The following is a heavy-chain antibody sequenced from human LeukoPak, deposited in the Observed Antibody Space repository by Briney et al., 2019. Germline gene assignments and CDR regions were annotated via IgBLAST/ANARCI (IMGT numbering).Heavy chain of an antibody. CDR1: GYTFSSYG. V-gene: IGHV1-18*01. CDR2: ISAYNGNT. Sequence: GASVKVSCRASGYTFSSYGISWVRQAAGQGLEWMGWISAYNGNTNYAQKLQGRVTMTTDTSTSTAYMELRSLRSDDTAVYYCARLHPDLAPYCSSTSCYSYYYYGMDVWGQGTTVTVSS. J-gene: IGHJ6*02. D-gene: IGHD2-2*01. CDR3: ARLHPDLAPYCSSTSCYSYYYYGMDV.